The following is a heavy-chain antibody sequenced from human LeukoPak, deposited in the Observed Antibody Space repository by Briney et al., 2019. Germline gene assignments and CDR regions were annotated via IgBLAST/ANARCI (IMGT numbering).Heavy chain of an antibody. J-gene: IGHJ4*02. V-gene: IGHV3-30-3*01. D-gene: IGHD5-18*01. CDR3: AKAKETWIQLWLFDY. CDR2: ISYDGSNK. CDR1: GFTFSSYA. Sequence: GGSLRLSCAASGFTFSSYAMHWVRQAPGKGLEWVAVISYDGSNKYYADSVKGRFTISRDNSKNTLYLQMNSLRAEDTAVYYCAKAKETWIQLWLFDYWGQGTLVTVSS.